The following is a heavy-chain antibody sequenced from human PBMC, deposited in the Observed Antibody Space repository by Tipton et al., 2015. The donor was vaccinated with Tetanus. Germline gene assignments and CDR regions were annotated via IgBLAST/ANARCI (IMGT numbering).Heavy chain of an antibody. CDR1: GFTLSRYT. V-gene: IGHV3-21*01. Sequence: GSLRLYCAASGFTLSRYTLNWVRQAPGKGREWVSSISSSSRYIYYADSVKGRFTISRDNAKNSLYLQMISLRADDTAVYSCARGMAEASNCGGDCYSDYWGQGALVTVSS. CDR2: ISSSSRYI. D-gene: IGHD2-21*02. J-gene: IGHJ4*02. CDR3: ARGMAEASNCGGDCYSDY.